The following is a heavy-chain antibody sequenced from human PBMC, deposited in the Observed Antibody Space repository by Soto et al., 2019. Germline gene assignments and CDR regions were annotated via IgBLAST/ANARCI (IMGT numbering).Heavy chain of an antibody. CDR1: GFTFRSYR. CDR2: INSDGSNT. CDR3: ARDRSLYGDYGTGLDY. Sequence: SLRLPCAASGFTFRSYRMHWVRQAPGKGLVWVSRINSDGSNTSYADSVKGRFTISRDNAKNTLYLQMNSLRAEDTAVYYCARDRSLYGDYGTGLDYWGQGTLVTVSS. D-gene: IGHD4-17*01. V-gene: IGHV3-74*01. J-gene: IGHJ4*02.